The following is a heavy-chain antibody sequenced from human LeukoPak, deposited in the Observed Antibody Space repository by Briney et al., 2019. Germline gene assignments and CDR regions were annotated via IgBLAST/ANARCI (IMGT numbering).Heavy chain of an antibody. Sequence: GGSLRLSCAASGFTFSSHWVHWVRQAPGKGLVWVSHINNDGRSTRYADSVKGRFTVSRDNAKNTVYLQMNSLRVEDTAVYYCARGKGPFTYSSSPNWFDPWGQGTLVTVSS. V-gene: IGHV3-74*01. J-gene: IGHJ5*02. CDR2: INNDGRST. D-gene: IGHD6-6*01. CDR3: ARGKGPFTYSSSPNWFDP. CDR1: GFTFSSHW.